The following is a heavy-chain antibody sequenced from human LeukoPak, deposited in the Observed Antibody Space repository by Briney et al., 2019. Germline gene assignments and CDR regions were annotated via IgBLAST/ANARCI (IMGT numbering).Heavy chain of an antibody. V-gene: IGHV4-34*01. Sequence: SETLSLTCAVYGGSFSGYYWSWIRQPPGKGLEWIGEINHSGSTNYNPSLKSRVTISVDTSKNQFSLKLSSVTAADTAVYYCASTNYYDSSGYWEDNYWSQGTLVTVSS. CDR3: ASTNYYDSSGYWEDNY. J-gene: IGHJ4*02. CDR1: GGSFSGYY. CDR2: INHSGST. D-gene: IGHD3-22*01.